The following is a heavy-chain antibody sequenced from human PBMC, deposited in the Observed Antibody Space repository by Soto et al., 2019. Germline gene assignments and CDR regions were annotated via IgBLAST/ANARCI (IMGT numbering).Heavy chain of an antibody. D-gene: IGHD4-17*01. CDR1: GGTFSSYT. CDR2: IIPILGIA. CDR3: ARSRGDYDYGDYIWFDP. V-gene: IGHV1-69*02. Sequence: QVQLVQSGAEVKKPGSSVKVSCKASGGTFSSYTTSWVRQAPGQGLEWMGRIIPILGIANYAQKFQGRVTITADKSTSTAYMELSSLRSEDTAVYYCARSRGDYDYGDYIWFDPWGQGTLVTVSS. J-gene: IGHJ5*02.